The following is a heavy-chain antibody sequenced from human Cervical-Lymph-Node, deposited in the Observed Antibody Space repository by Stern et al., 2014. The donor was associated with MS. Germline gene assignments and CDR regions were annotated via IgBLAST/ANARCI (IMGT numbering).Heavy chain of an antibody. CDR3: ARGNGYHCSGGSCYSGIDP. CDR1: GYTFTSYG. Sequence: VQLVESGAEVKKPGASVKVSCKASGYTFTSYGISWVRQAPGQGLEWMGWISAYNGNTNYAQKLQGRVTMTTDTSTSTAYMELRSLRSDDTAVYYCARGNGYHCSGGSCYSGIDPWGQGTLVTVSS. D-gene: IGHD2-15*01. CDR2: ISAYNGNT. V-gene: IGHV1-18*01. J-gene: IGHJ5*02.